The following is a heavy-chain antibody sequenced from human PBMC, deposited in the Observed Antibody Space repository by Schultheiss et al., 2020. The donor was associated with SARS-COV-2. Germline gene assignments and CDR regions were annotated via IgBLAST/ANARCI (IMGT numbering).Heavy chain of an antibody. CDR2: IYYSGST. V-gene: IGHV4-59*12. D-gene: IGHD6-13*01. CDR3: ARAVAAADYEEYYYYGMDV. Sequence: SQTLSLTCAVYGGSFSGYYWSWIRQPPGKGLEWIGYIYYSGSTNYNPSLKSRVTISVDTSKNQFSLKLSSVTAADTAVYYCARAVAAADYEEYYYYGMDVWGQGTTVTVSS. J-gene: IGHJ6*02. CDR1: GGSFSGYY.